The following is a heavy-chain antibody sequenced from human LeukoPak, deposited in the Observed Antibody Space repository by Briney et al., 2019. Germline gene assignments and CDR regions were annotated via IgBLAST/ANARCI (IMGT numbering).Heavy chain of an antibody. J-gene: IGHJ3*02. Sequence: GGSLRLSCAASGFTFSSYGMHWVRQAPGKGLEWVAFIRYDGSNKYYADSVKGRFTISRDNSKNTLYLQMNSLRAEDTAVYYCAKVLNSVYDAFDIWGQGTMVTVSS. CDR1: GFTFSSYG. D-gene: IGHD1-14*01. CDR3: AKVLNSVYDAFDI. CDR2: IRYDGSNK. V-gene: IGHV3-30*02.